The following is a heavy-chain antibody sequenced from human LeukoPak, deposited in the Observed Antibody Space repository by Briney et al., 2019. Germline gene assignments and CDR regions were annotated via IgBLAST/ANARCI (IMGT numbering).Heavy chain of an antibody. V-gene: IGHV3-74*01. J-gene: IGHJ4*02. CDR1: GFTFNGYW. Sequence: GGSLRLSCAASGFTFNGYWMHWVRQAPGKGLVWVSHINGDGSSTTYADSVKGRFTISRDNAKNTLYLQMNSLRTEDTAVYYCAKDQGWADGSGDYWGQGTLVTVSS. CDR2: INGDGSST. D-gene: IGHD3-10*01. CDR3: AKDQGWADGSGDY.